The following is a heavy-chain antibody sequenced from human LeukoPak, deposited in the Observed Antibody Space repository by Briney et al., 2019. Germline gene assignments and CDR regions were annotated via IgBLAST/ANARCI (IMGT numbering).Heavy chain of an antibody. Sequence: ASVKVSCKASGYTFTKYGISLVRQAPGQGLEWMGWISAYNGNTNYAQKLQGRVTMTTDTSTSTAFMELRSLRSDDTAVYYCAREPLVVGATVDYWSQGTLVTVSS. CDR1: GYTFTKYG. CDR2: ISAYNGNT. D-gene: IGHD1-26*01. CDR3: AREPLVVGATVDY. V-gene: IGHV1-18*01. J-gene: IGHJ4*02.